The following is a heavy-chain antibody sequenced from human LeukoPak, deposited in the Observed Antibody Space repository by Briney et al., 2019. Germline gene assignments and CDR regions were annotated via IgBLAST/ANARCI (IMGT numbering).Heavy chain of an antibody. CDR1: GFTFSDYA. CDR3: AKDEDYYGSGSTIGY. D-gene: IGHD3-10*01. V-gene: IGHV3-23*01. CDR2: ISGGSSGST. Sequence: GGSLRLSCAASGFTFSDYAMSWVRQAPGKGLEWLSVISGGSSGSTYYADSVKGRFTISRDNSKNTLYLQMNSLRAEDTAVYYCAKDEDYYGSGSTIGYWGQGTLVTVSS. J-gene: IGHJ4*02.